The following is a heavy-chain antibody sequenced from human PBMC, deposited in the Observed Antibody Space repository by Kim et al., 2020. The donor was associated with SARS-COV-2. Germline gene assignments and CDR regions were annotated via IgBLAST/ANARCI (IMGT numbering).Heavy chain of an antibody. CDR2: IRQDGNET. CDR3: ASRPPHVNHYGVFDY. Sequence: GGSLRLSCAASGFTFSDYWMTWVRQAPGKGLEWVANIRQDGNETFYADSVKGRFTISRDNARNSLYLQMSSLRVEDTAVYYCASRPPHVNHYGVFDYWGTETLVTVSS. CDR1: GFTFSDYW. V-gene: IGHV3-7*03. D-gene: IGHD3-10*01. J-gene: IGHJ4*02.